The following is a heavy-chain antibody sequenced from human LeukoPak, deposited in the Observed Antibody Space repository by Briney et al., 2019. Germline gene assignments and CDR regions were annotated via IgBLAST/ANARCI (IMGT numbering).Heavy chain of an antibody. Sequence: ASVKVSCKASGYTFTDYYIHWVRQAPGQGLEWMGWINPNSGGTNYAQKFQGRVTMTRDTSISTAYMELNRLRSDDTAVYYCARVASTTRRHDAFDIWGQGTMVTVSS. J-gene: IGHJ3*02. CDR3: ARVASTTRRHDAFDI. CDR1: GYTFTDYY. D-gene: IGHD1-1*01. CDR2: INPNSGGT. V-gene: IGHV1-2*02.